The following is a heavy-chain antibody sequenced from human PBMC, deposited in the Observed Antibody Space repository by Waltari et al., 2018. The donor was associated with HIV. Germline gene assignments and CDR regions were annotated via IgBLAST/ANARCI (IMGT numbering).Heavy chain of an antibody. J-gene: IGHJ4*02. CDR3: AKLRGIDDYSSYDY. D-gene: IGHD4-4*01. CDR1: DFSFKNFA. V-gene: IGHV3-30*18. CDR2: SSVDGRDE. Sequence: QVHLVESGGRVVQSGKSLRLSCVASDFSFKNFALHWVRQTPGEGLGWVGLSSVDGRDEYDADAVKGRFFLSRDNSKNTLYLQMNSLRVEDSAVYYCAKLRGIDDYSSYDYWGQGTLVSVSS.